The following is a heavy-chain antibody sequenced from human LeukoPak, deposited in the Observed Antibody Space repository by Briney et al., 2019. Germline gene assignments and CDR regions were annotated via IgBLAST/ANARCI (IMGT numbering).Heavy chain of an antibody. J-gene: IGHJ4*02. CDR1: GYTFTSYG. Sequence: ASVKVSCKASGYTFTSYGISWVRQAPGQGLEWMGWISAYNGNTNYAQKLQGRVTMTTDTSTSTAYMELRSLRSVDTAVYYCARDPHSLYDFWSGYYYYLDYWGQGTLVTVSS. V-gene: IGHV1-18*01. CDR2: ISAYNGNT. D-gene: IGHD3-3*01. CDR3: ARDPHSLYDFWSGYYYYLDY.